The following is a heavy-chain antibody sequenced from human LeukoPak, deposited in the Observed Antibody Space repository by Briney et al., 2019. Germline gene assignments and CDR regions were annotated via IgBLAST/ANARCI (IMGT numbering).Heavy chain of an antibody. V-gene: IGHV3-74*01. CDR2: VNSDGSST. D-gene: IGHD3-22*01. Sequence: PGGSLRLSCAASGFTFNSYWMHWVRQAPGKGLVWVSRVNSDGSSTSYADSVKGRFTISRDNAKNTLYLQMNSLRAEDTAVYYCARASKDSSGYYFDYWGQGTLVTVSS. J-gene: IGHJ4*02. CDR1: GFTFNSYW. CDR3: ARASKDSSGYYFDY.